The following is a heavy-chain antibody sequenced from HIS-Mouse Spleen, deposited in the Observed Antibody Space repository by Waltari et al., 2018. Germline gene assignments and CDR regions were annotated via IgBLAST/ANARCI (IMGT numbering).Heavy chain of an antibody. D-gene: IGHD3-3*01. CDR3: ARVHYDFWSGYYPYYFDY. CDR1: GYSISSGYY. J-gene: IGHJ4*02. V-gene: IGHV4-38-2*02. Sequence: QVQLQESGPGLVKPSETLSLTCTVSGYSISSGYYWGWIRQPPGKGLEWIGSIYHSGSTYYNPSLKSRVTIAVDTSKNQFSLKRSSVTAADTAVYYCARVHYDFWSGYYPYYFDYWGQGTLVTVSS. CDR2: IYHSGST.